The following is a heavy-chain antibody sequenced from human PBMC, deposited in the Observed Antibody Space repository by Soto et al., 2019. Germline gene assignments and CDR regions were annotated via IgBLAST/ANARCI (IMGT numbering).Heavy chain of an antibody. Sequence: SETLSLTCAVYGGSFSGYYWSWIRQPPGKGLEWIGEINHSGSTNYNPSLKSRVTISVDTSKNQFSLKLSSVTAADTAVYYCARGGVRRAWGPPFDYWGQGTLVTVSS. V-gene: IGHV4-34*01. D-gene: IGHD3-16*01. CDR1: GGSFSGYY. CDR3: ARGGVRRAWGPPFDY. CDR2: INHSGST. J-gene: IGHJ4*02.